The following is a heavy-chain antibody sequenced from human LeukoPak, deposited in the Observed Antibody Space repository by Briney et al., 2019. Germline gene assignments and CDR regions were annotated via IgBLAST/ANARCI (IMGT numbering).Heavy chain of an antibody. Sequence: GASVKVSCKASGYTFTSYDINWVRQATGQGLEWMGWMNPNSGNTGYAQKFQGRVTITRNTSISTAYMELSSLRPEDTAVYYCARASRGRDGYNNYRYYYYCYMDVWGKGTTVTVSS. J-gene: IGHJ6*03. V-gene: IGHV1-8*03. D-gene: IGHD5-24*01. CDR3: ARASRGRDGYNNYRYYYYCYMDV. CDR2: MNPNSGNT. CDR1: GYTFTSYD.